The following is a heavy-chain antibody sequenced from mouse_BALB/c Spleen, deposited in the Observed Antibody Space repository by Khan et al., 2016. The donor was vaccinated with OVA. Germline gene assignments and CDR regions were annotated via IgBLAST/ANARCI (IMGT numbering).Heavy chain of an antibody. CDR2: INSNGGST. V-gene: IGHV5-6-3*01. Sequence: EVELVESGGGLVQPGGSLKLSCAASGFTFRSYGMSWVRQTPDKRLELVATINSNGGSTYYPDSVKGRFTLSRDNAKNTLYLQMSRLKSEDTAMYYCARMARTINWGQGTTLTVSS. CDR1: GFTFRSYG. CDR3: ARMARTIN. J-gene: IGHJ2*01.